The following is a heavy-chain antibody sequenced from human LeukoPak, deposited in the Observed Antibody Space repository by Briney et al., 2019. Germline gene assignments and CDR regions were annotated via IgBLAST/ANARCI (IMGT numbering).Heavy chain of an antibody. Sequence: PGGSLRLSCAASGFTFSSYAMHWVRQAPGKGLEWEAVISYDGSNKYYADSVKGRFTISRDNSKNTLYLQMNSLRAEDTAVYYCARTPGYYLYYFDYWGQGTLVTVSS. CDR2: ISYDGSNK. CDR3: ARTPGYYLYYFDY. V-gene: IGHV3-30-3*01. J-gene: IGHJ4*02. CDR1: GFTFSSYA. D-gene: IGHD3-22*01.